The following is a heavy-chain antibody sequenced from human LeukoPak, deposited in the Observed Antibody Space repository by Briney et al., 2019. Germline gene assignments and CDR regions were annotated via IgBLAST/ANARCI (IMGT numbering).Heavy chain of an antibody. CDR3: TRDGGSFCDFDY. CDR2: INTDGRIT. Sequence: GGSLGLSCVGSGFSFRYFAIHWVRQAPGKGLEYVSVINTDGRITYYADYVKGRFTISRDNSKNTVYLQMGSLRGDDMAVYYCTRDGGSFCDFDYWGQGALVTVSS. V-gene: IGHV3-64*02. J-gene: IGHJ4*02. CDR1: GFSFRYFA. D-gene: IGHD1-26*01.